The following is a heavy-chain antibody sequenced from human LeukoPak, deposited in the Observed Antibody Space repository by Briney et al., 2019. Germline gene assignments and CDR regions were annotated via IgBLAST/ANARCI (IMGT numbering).Heavy chain of an antibody. CDR3: AKDRPHYCSSTSCHPLY. CDR1: GFTFSSYG. J-gene: IGHJ4*02. Sequence: GGSLRLSCAVSGFTFSSYGMHWVRQAPGKGLEWVAFIRYDGSNKYYADSVKGRFTISRDNSKNTLYLQMNSLRAEDTAVYYCAKDRPHYCSSTSCHPLYWGQGTLVTVSS. V-gene: IGHV3-30*02. CDR2: IRYDGSNK. D-gene: IGHD2-2*01.